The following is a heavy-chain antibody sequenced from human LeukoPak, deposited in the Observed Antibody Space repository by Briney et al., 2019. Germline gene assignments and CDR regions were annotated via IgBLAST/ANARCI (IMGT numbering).Heavy chain of an antibody. CDR1: GFPFDDYG. CDR3: VKDRYFYDSGSKAN. J-gene: IGHJ4*02. CDR2: ISWNSGII. D-gene: IGHD3-22*01. Sequence: GGSLRLSCVASGFPFDDYGMFWVWQTPGKGLEWISGISWNSGIIAYADSVKGRFTIFRDNAKNPLYLQMNSLRVEDTAVYYCVKDRYFYDSGSKANWGQGTLVTVSS. V-gene: IGHV3-9*01.